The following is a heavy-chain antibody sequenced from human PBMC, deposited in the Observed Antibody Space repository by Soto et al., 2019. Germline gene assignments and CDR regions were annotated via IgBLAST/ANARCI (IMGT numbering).Heavy chain of an antibody. Sequence: QVQLVQSGAEVKKPGASVKVSCTVSGYTLSELFVHWVRQAPGKGLEWLGGFDPEEGNTIYAQNFRGRVTMTDDTSTDTAHMELSSLRSDDTAVYYCATGFPQWELLQYWGQGTLLTVSS. CDR2: FDPEEGNT. D-gene: IGHD1-26*01. CDR3: ATGFPQWELLQY. V-gene: IGHV1-24*01. J-gene: IGHJ4*02. CDR1: GYTLSELF.